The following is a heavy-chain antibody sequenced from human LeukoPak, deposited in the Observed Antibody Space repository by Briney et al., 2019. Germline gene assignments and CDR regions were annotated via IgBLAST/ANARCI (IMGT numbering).Heavy chain of an antibody. D-gene: IGHD4-17*01. Sequence: GGSLRLSCAASGFTFSSFAMTWVRQAPGKGLESVASITGNHGATYNIDSVKGRFTISRDNSQNTLYLQMNSLRAEDTAVYYCTKDPNGDYVGAFDPWGRGTLVTVSS. CDR1: GFTFSSFA. CDR2: ITGNHGAT. J-gene: IGHJ5*02. V-gene: IGHV3-23*01. CDR3: TKDPNGDYVGAFDP.